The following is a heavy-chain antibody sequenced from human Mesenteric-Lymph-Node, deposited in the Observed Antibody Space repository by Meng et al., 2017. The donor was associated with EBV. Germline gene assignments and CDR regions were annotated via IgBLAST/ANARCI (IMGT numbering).Heavy chain of an antibody. J-gene: IGHJ4*02. CDR2: IFPTGGT. CDR1: GGSSSSRNW. Sequence: GHRTGSGPGLGKPSGTRSLTCAVAGGSSSSRNWWTWVRQPPGKGLEWIGEIFPTGGTNYNPSLKSRLTISVDKSKNQFSLKLSSVTAADTAVYYCAREGEVGYYESSGYYYWGQGTLVTVSS. D-gene: IGHD3-22*01. CDR3: AREGEVGYYESSGYYY. V-gene: IGHV4-4*02.